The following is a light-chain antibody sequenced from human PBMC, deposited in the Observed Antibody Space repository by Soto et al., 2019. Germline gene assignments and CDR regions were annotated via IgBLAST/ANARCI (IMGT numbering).Light chain of an antibody. Sequence: EIVLTQSPATLSLSPGERATLSCRASQSVSIYFAWYQHKPGQAPRLLIFDASTRATGIPPRFSGSGSGTDFTLTISSLQPEDFSVYYCQQRYSCPRFTFGPGTKVDIK. CDR2: DAS. V-gene: IGKV3-11*01. J-gene: IGKJ3*01. CDR1: QSVSIY. CDR3: QQRYSCPRFT.